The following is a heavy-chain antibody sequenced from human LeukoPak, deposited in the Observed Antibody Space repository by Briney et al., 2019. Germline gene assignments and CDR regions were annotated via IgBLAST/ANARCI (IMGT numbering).Heavy chain of an antibody. V-gene: IGHV4-39*07. J-gene: IGHJ6*03. CDR1: GGSISSSSYY. CDR2: IYYSGST. Sequence: PSETLSLTCTVSGGSISSSSYYWGWIRQPPGKGLEWIGSIYYSGSTYYNPSLKSRVTVSVDTSKNQFSLKLSSVTDADTAVYYCARVCGDYVNYYYYMDVWGKGTTVTVSS. D-gene: IGHD4-17*01. CDR3: ARVCGDYVNYYYYMDV.